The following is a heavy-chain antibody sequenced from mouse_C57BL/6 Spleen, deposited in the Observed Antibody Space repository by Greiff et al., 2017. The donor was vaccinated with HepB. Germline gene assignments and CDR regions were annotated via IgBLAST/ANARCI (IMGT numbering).Heavy chain of an antibody. CDR3: AKNGNSACFAY. V-gene: IGHV2-5*01. CDR2: IWRGGST. CDR1: GFSLTSYG. D-gene: IGHD2-1*01. J-gene: IGHJ3*01. Sequence: VQLQQSGPGLVQPSQSLSITCTVSGFSLTSYGLHWVRQSPGKGLEWLGVIWRGGSTDYNAAFMYRLGITKDNSKNNVFFKENSLQADDTARYYCAKNGNSACFAYWGQGTLVTVSA.